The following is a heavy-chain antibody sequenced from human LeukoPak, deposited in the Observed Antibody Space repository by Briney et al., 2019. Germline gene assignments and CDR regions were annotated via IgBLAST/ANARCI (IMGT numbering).Heavy chain of an antibody. J-gene: IGHJ5*02. Sequence: GGSLRLSCAASGFTFSSYGMHWVRQAPGKGLEWVAFIRYDGSNKYYADSVKGRFTISRDNSKNTLYLQMNSLRAEDTAVYYCARGPRYSSSWFLNWFDPWGQGTLVTVSS. CDR1: GFTFSSYG. CDR3: ARGPRYSSSWFLNWFDP. V-gene: IGHV3-30*02. D-gene: IGHD6-13*01. CDR2: IRYDGSNK.